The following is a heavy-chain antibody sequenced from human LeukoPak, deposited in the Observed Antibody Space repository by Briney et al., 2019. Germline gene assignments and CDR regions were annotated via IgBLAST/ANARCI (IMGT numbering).Heavy chain of an antibody. CDR2: IYTSGST. CDR3: ARNVLLWFGELEHNWFDP. Sequence: SETLSLTCTVSGNSISSGDYYWSWIRQPAGKGLEWIGRIYTSGSTNYNPSLKSRVTISVDTSKNQFSLKLSSVTAADTAVYYCARNVLLWFGELEHNWFDPWGQGTLVTVSS. D-gene: IGHD3-10*01. V-gene: IGHV4-61*02. CDR1: GNSISSGDYY. J-gene: IGHJ5*02.